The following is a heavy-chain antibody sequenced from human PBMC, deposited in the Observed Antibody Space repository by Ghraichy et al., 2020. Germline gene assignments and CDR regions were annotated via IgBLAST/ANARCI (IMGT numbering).Heavy chain of an antibody. Sequence: SQTLSLTCTVSGGSISSSSYYWGWIRQPPGKGLEWIGSIYYSGSTYYNPSLKSRVTISVDTSKNQFSLKLSSVTAADTAVYYCASTYYDFWSGYQNWFDPWGQGTLVTVSS. V-gene: IGHV4-39*01. CDR1: GGSISSSSYY. CDR3: ASTYYDFWSGYQNWFDP. D-gene: IGHD3-3*01. CDR2: IYYSGST. J-gene: IGHJ5*02.